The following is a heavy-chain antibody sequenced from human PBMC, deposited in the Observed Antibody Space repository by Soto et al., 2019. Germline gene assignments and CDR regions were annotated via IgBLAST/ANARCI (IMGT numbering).Heavy chain of an antibody. CDR2: IFSSGTT. CDR1: IDSVSRGVYY. J-gene: IGHJ4*02. D-gene: IGHD2-15*01. V-gene: IGHV4-31*03. CDR3: ARLRGGDSFALLDY. Sequence: PSETLSLRCTVSIDSVSRGVYYWTWISQHPGKGLECIGYIFSSGTTYYTPSLKSRLTMSVDTSKNQFSLKVSSVTAADTAVYYCARLRGGDSFALLDYWGQGTLVTVSS.